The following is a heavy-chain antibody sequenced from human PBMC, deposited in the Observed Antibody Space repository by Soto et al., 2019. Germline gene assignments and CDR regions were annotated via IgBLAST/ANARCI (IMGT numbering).Heavy chain of an antibody. J-gene: IGHJ5*02. CDR1: GDSISRGGYY. CDR2: IYHSGST. V-gene: IGHV4-31*03. Sequence: PSETLSLTCTVSGDSISRGGYYWNWIRQHPRKGLEWIGYIYHSGSTNYNPSLKSRVTISVDTSKNQLSLELSSVTAADTAIYYCARDGAGAYGLGWFDPWGQGILVTVSS. CDR3: ARDGAGAYGLGWFDP. D-gene: IGHD2-21*01.